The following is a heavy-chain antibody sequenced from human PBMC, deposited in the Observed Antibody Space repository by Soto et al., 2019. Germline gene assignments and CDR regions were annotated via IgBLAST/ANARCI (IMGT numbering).Heavy chain of an antibody. V-gene: IGHV3-7*01. J-gene: IGHJ2*01. CDR3: AKRVWSFDL. CDR1: GFTFSRYW. Sequence: PGGSLRLSCAASGFTFSRYWMTWVRQAPGKGLEWVANIKQDGSKKYYVDSVKGRFTISRDNAKNSLYLQMNSLRAEDTAVYYCAKRVWSFDLSGRATLVTVSS. CDR2: IKQDGSKK.